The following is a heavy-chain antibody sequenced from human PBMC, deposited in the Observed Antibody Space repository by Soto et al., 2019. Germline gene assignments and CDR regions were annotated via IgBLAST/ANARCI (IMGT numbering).Heavy chain of an antibody. V-gene: IGHV3-30*18. J-gene: IGHJ4*02. CDR2: ISSDGNDR. CDR3: AKGSDIARKELHY. CDR1: GFTFSNFG. Sequence: QVQLLESGGGVVQPGRSLRLSCAASGFTFSNFGMHWVRQAPGKGLECVAAISSDGNDRYYSESVKGQFIISRDNSKNNLFLQINSLRLKDATLYFCAKGSDIARKELHYCGQGPLVTVSP. D-gene: IGHD3-3*01.